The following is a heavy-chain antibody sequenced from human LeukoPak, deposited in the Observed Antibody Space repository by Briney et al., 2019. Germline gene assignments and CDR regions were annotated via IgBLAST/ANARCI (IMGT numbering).Heavy chain of an antibody. J-gene: IGHJ3*02. V-gene: IGHV4-59*01. CDR2: IYYSGST. CDR1: GGSISSYY. CDR3: ARGLLDGYTHPAAFDI. D-gene: IGHD5-24*01. Sequence: SETLSLTCTVSGGSISSYYWSWIRQPPGKGLEWIGYIYYSGSTNYNPSLKSRVTISVDTSKNQFSLKLSSVTAADTAVYYCARGLLDGYTHPAAFDIWGQGTMVTVSS.